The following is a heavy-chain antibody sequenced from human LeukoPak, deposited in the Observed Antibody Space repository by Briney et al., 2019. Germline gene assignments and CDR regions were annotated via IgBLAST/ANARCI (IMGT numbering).Heavy chain of an antibody. CDR1: GGSINNGGYY. V-gene: IGHV4-61*08. CDR3: ARDHYGSGKGWFDP. CDR2: IYYSGST. Sequence: NTSETLSLTCTVSGGSINNGGYYWSWIRQPPGKGLEWIGYIYYSGSTNYNPSLKSRVTISVDTSKNQFSLKLSSVTAADTAVYYCARDHYGSGKGWFDPWGQGTLVTVSS. J-gene: IGHJ5*02. D-gene: IGHD3-10*01.